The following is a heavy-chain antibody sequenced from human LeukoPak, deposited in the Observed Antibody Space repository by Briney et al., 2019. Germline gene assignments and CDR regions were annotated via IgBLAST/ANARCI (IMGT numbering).Heavy chain of an antibody. CDR3: ARYSRIAVAGTSVN. CDR1: GCTFTSYG. CDR2: ISAYNGNT. J-gene: IGHJ4*02. D-gene: IGHD6-19*01. V-gene: IGHV1-18*01. Sequence: ASVKVSCKASGCTFTSYGISCVRQAPGQGLEWMGWISAYNGNTNYAQKLQGRVTMTTDTSTSTAYMELRSLRSDDTAVYYCARYSRIAVAGTSVNWGQGTLVTVSS.